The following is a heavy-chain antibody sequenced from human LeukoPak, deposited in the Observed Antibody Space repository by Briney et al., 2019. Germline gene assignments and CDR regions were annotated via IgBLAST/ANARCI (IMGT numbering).Heavy chain of an antibody. CDR3: AKGDSSFDY. CDR2: ISWDGDGT. J-gene: IGHJ4*02. CDR1: GFIFDDYI. D-gene: IGHD6-13*01. V-gene: IGHV3-43*01. Sequence: GGSPRLSCTTSGFIFDDYIMHWVRQAPGKGLEWVSLISWDGDGTYYADSVKGRFTISRDNSQNSLYLQMNSLRTEDTALYYCAKGDSSFDYWGQGTLVTVSS.